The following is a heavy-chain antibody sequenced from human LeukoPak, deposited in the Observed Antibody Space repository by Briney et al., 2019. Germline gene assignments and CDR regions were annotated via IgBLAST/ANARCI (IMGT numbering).Heavy chain of an antibody. J-gene: IGHJ6*03. CDR3: ARGGPPGYYYDYYMDV. V-gene: IGHV4-59*01. CDR2: IYYSGST. Sequence: SETLSLTCTVSGGSISSYYWSWVRQTPGKGLEWIGYIYYSGSTNFNPSLKSRVTISVDTSKNQFSLKMSSVTAADTAVYFCARGGPPGYYYDYYMDVWGKGTTVTISS. CDR1: GGSISSYY.